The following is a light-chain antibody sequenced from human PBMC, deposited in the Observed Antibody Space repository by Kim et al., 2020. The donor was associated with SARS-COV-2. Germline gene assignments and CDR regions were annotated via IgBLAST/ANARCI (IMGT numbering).Light chain of an antibody. J-gene: IGKJ4*01. CDR2: DAS. CDR1: QTVTSNY. Sequence: EIVLTQSPGTLSLSPGERATLSCRASQTVTSNYLAWYQQKPGQTPRLLIYDASYRATGIPDRFSGSGSGTDFTLTISRLEPEDFAVYYCQQCAHSPLTFGGGTKVDIK. CDR3: QQCAHSPLT. V-gene: IGKV3-20*01.